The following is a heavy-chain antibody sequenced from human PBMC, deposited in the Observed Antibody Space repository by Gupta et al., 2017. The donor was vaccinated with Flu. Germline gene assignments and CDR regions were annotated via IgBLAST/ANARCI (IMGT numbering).Heavy chain of an antibody. D-gene: IGHD4-17*01. CDR1: GFTFSSYS. Sequence: EVQLVESGGGLVQPGGSLRLSCAASGFTFSSYSMNWLRQAPGKGLEWVSYISSSSSTIYYADSVKGRFTISRDNAKNSLYLQMNSLRDEDTAVYYCARDPGRTTVTTWRVDDAFDIWGQGTMVTVSS. CDR2: ISSSSSTI. V-gene: IGHV3-48*02. CDR3: ARDPGRTTVTTWRVDDAFDI. J-gene: IGHJ3*02.